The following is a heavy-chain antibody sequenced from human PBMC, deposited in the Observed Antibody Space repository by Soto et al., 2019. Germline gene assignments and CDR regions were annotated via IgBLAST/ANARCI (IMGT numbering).Heavy chain of an antibody. J-gene: IGHJ4*02. CDR3: ARDSRTDGDKYDYFAC. V-gene: IGHV3-30*04. CDR1: GFTFSNYA. Sequence: QVQLVESGGGVVQPGRSLRLSCTASGFTFSNYAIHWVRQAPGKGLEWVALISYDGRDEYYADSVKGRFTISRDNSKNTMYLQMTSLRAEDTGMLYCARDSRTDGDKYDYFACWGRVSLVTVSS. CDR2: ISYDGRDE.